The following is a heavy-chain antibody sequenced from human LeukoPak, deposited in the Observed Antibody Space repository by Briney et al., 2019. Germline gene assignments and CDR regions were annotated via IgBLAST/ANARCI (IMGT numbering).Heavy chain of an antibody. CDR2: IYYSGST. D-gene: IGHD3-3*01. Sequence: SETLSLTCTVSGVSISSYYWSWIRQPPGKGLEWIGYIYYSGSTNYNPSLKSRVTISLDTSKNQFSLKLSSVTAADTAVYYCARGDDFSDAFDIWGQGTMVTVSS. J-gene: IGHJ3*02. CDR1: GVSISSYY. V-gene: IGHV4-59*12. CDR3: ARGDDFSDAFDI.